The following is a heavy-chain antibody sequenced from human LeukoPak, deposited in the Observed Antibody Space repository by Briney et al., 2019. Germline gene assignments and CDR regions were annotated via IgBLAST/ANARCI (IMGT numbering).Heavy chain of an antibody. CDR2: IYYTGIT. Sequence: PSETLSLTCTVSGGSVSSGSYYWSWIRQHPGKGLEWIGYIYYTGITNYNPSLKSRVTISVDTSKNQFSLNLNSVTAADTAVYYCATSQCGSDCYLAGDYWGQGTLVIVSS. J-gene: IGHJ4*02. CDR3: ATSQCGSDCYLAGDY. CDR1: GGSVSSGSYY. V-gene: IGHV4-61*01. D-gene: IGHD2-21*02.